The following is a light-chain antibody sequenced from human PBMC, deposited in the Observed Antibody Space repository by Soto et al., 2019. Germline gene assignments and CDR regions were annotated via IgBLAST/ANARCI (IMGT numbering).Light chain of an antibody. V-gene: IGKV1-5*01. CDR2: DVS. Sequence: DIQMTQSPSALSASVGDRVTITCRASQTINTWLAWYQQKLGKAPKLLIYDVSSLESGVPSRFSGSGSGTEFTLTISSLQPDDFATYYCQQYNSYWTFGQGTKVDIK. CDR1: QTINTW. CDR3: QQYNSYWT. J-gene: IGKJ1*01.